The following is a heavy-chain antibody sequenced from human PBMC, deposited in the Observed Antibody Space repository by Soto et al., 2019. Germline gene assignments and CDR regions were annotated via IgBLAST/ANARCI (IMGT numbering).Heavy chain of an antibody. CDR2: MNPNNGNA. Sequence: QVQLVQSGAEVKKPGASVKVSCKASGYTFTSYDINWVRQATGQGLEWMGWMNPNNGNAGYALKFKGRFTMTRNTSISTSYMTLSSLRSEDTAMYYCAKGSRGVRFDPWGQGTLVTVSS. J-gene: IGHJ5*02. D-gene: IGHD3-10*01. CDR3: AKGSRGVRFDP. CDR1: GYTFTSYD. V-gene: IGHV1-8*01.